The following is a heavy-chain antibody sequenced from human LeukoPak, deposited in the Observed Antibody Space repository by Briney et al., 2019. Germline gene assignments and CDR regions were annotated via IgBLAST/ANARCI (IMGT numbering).Heavy chain of an antibody. CDR1: GFTFSTYA. CDR3: VRDLIAVTGTGFWFDP. V-gene: IGHV3-30-3*01. J-gene: IGHJ5*02. Sequence: GGSLRLSCAASGFTFSTYAIHWARQAPGKGLEWVAVISDDGSTKYYADSVKGRFTISRDNSKNMLYLQMNSLRAEDSAVYYCVRDLIAVTGTGFWFDPRGQGTLVTVSS. CDR2: ISDDGSTK. D-gene: IGHD6-19*01.